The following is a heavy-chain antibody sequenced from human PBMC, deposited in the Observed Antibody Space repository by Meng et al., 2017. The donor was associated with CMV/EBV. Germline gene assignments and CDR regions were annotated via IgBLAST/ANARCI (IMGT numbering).Heavy chain of an antibody. CDR3: ARAGKDWVGRTVYYDY. Sequence: GESLKISCAASGFTFSSYWMHWVRQAPGKGLVWVSRINSDGSSTSSADSVKGRFTISRDNAKNTLYLQMNSLRAEDTAVYYCARAGKDWVGRTVYYDYWGQGTLVTVSS. CDR1: GFTFSSYW. V-gene: IGHV3-74*01. J-gene: IGHJ4*02. CDR2: INSDGSST. D-gene: IGHD2-15*01.